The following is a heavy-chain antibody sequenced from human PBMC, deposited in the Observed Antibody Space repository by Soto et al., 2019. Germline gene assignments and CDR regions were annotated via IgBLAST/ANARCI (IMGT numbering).Heavy chain of an antibody. CDR2: ISYDGSNK. CDR1: GFTFSSYS. Sequence: GGSLRLSFAASGFTFSSYSIHWVRPAPGKGLGWGAVISYDGSNKYYADSVKGRFTISRDNSKNTLYLQMNSLRAEDTAVYYCARESPPSRIVLVPAAPWGGGYYYGMDVWGQGTTVTVSS. J-gene: IGHJ6*02. V-gene: IGHV3-30-3*01. CDR3: ARESPPSRIVLVPAAPWGGGYYYGMDV. D-gene: IGHD2-2*01.